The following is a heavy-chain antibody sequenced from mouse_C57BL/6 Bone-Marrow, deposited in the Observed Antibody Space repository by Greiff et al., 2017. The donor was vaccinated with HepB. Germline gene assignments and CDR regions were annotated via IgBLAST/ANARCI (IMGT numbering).Heavy chain of an antibody. Sequence: VHLVESGAELVKPGASVKLSCKASGYTFTEYTIHWVKQRSGQGLEWIGWFYPGSGSIKYNEKFKDKATLTADKSSSTAYMELSRLTSEDSAVYFCARHEGTEDYFDYWGQGTTLTVSS. CDR1: GYTFTEYT. CDR2: FYPGSGSI. V-gene: IGHV1-62-2*01. J-gene: IGHJ2*01. CDR3: ARHEGTEDYFDY.